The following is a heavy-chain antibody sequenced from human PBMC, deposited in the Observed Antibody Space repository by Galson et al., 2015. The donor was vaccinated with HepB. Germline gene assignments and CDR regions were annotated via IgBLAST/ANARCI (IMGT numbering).Heavy chain of an antibody. CDR3: ARDRRGSSSWYVGGAYYYYYYGMDV. D-gene: IGHD6-13*01. J-gene: IGHJ6*02. Sequence: SVKVSCKASGYTFTSYYMHWVRQAPGQGPEWMGIINPSGGSTSYAQKFQGRVTMTRDTSTSTVYMELSSLRSEDTAVYYCARDRRGSSSWYVGGAYYYYYYGMDVWGQGTTVTVSS. CDR1: GYTFTSYY. CDR2: INPSGGST. V-gene: IGHV1-46*01.